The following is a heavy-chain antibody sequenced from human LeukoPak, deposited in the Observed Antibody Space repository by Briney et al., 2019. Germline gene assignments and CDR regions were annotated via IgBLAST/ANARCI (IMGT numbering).Heavy chain of an antibody. J-gene: IGHJ5*02. CDR2: IHSSGST. V-gene: IGHV4-31*03. CDR1: GVSINNPNYY. CDR3: ARDSAYCSGGRCPKWFDP. D-gene: IGHD2-15*01. Sequence: SQTLSLTCTVSGVSINNPNYYWTWIRQHPGKGLEWIGYIHSSGSTFYSPSLKSRLTISLDTSKNQFSLKLSSVTAADTAVYYCARDSAYCSGGRCPKWFDPWGQGALVTVSS.